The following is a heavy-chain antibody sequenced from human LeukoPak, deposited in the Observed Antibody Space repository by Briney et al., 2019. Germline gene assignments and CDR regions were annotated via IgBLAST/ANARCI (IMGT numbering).Heavy chain of an antibody. J-gene: IGHJ4*02. CDR2: IYYSGST. D-gene: IGHD6-6*01. Sequence: PSETLSLTCTVSGGSISSYYWSWIRQPPGKGLEWIGYIYYSGSTNYNPSLKSRVTISVDTSKNQFSLKLSSVTAADTAVYYCARAENDIAAPTGLFDYWGQGTLVTVSS. CDR1: GGSISSYY. CDR3: ARAENDIAAPTGLFDY. V-gene: IGHV4-59*01.